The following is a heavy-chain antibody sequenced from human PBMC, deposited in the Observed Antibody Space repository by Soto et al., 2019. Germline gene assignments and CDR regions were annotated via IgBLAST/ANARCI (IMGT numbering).Heavy chain of an antibody. D-gene: IGHD7-27*01. Sequence: QVQLQESGPGLVKPSQTLSLTCTVSGGSVGSGDSFWTWIRQPPGKVLEWIGYIYSSGSTYYNPSLKSRVAISVDTSKNLFSLRLNSVTAAATAVYYCAADRGNSTNWQLDYWGQGTLVNVSS. V-gene: IGHV4-30-4*01. CDR1: GGSVGSGDSF. CDR3: AADRGNSTNWQLDY. CDR2: IYSSGST. J-gene: IGHJ4*02.